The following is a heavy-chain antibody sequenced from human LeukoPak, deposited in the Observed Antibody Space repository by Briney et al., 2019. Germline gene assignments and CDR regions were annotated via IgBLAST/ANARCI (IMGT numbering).Heavy chain of an antibody. Sequence: SETLSLTCTVSGVAVGTCYWNCIRLPAGKGLEWIGRIFNSGNINYNPSLQSRLTMSVDTSKNQVSLSLSSVTAADTAVYFCARGDLPYSAHYGMDVWGQGTTVTVSS. CDR1: GVAVGTCY. V-gene: IGHV4-4*07. CDR2: IFNSGNI. CDR3: ARGDLPYSAHYGMDV. D-gene: IGHD2-21*01. J-gene: IGHJ6*02.